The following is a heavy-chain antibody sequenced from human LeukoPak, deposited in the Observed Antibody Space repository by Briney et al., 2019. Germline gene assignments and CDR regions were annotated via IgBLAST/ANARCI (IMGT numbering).Heavy chain of an antibody. Sequence: PSETLSLTCGVSGYSISSGYYWGWIRQPRGKGLEWIGSVHHSGSTYYNPSLKSRIAISVDTSKNHFSLKLSSVTAADTAVYYCASLYGGNSWNFDYWGQGTLVTVSS. CDR2: VHHSGST. J-gene: IGHJ4*02. D-gene: IGHD4-23*01. CDR1: GYSISSGYY. V-gene: IGHV4-38-2*01. CDR3: ASLYGGNSWNFDY.